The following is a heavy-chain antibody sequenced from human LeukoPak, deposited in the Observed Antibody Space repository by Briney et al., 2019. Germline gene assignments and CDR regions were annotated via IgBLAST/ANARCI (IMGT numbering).Heavy chain of an antibody. Sequence: GASVKVSCKTSGYTFSTYGVTWVRQAPGQGFQWMGLISGHTGNTKYAENFQGRISLTTDTSATTAYMELRSLTSDDTAVYYCARDLSSGGWTLEFDYRGQGSLVTVAS. CDR3: ARDLSSGGWTLEFDY. CDR1: GYTFSTYG. J-gene: IGHJ4*02. CDR2: ISGHTGNT. V-gene: IGHV1-18*01. D-gene: IGHD1-1*01.